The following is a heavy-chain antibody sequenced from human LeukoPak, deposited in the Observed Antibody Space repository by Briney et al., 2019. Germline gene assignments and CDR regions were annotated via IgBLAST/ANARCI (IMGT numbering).Heavy chain of an antibody. J-gene: IGHJ4*02. CDR2: INWNGGST. CDR3: ARAHGVIRPPYFDY. D-gene: IGHD3-16*02. Sequence: GGSLRLSCAASGFTFDDYGMSWVRQAPGKGLEWVSGINWNGGSTGYADSVKGRFTIARDNAKNSLDLQMNSLRAEDTALYYCARAHGVIRPPYFDYWGQGTLVTVSS. CDR1: GFTFDDYG. V-gene: IGHV3-20*04.